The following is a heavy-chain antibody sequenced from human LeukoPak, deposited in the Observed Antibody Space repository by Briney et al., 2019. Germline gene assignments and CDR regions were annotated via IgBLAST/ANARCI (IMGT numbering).Heavy chain of an antibody. CDR2: ISSSSTI. D-gene: IGHD1-26*01. CDR1: GFTFSSYS. Sequence: GGSLRLSCATSGFTFSSYSMNWVRQAPGKGLEWVSYISSSSTISYADSVRGRFTISRDNAKNSLYLQMNGLRAEDTAVYFCARGPYSGSYYNWFDPWGQGTLVTVSS. V-gene: IGHV3-48*01. J-gene: IGHJ5*02. CDR3: ARGPYSGSYYNWFDP.